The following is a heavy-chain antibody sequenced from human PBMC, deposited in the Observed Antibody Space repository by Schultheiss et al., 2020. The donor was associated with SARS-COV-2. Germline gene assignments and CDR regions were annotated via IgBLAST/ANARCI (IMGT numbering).Heavy chain of an antibody. V-gene: IGHV3-21*04. Sequence: GGSLRLSCAASGFTFSSYSMNWVRQAPGKGLEWVSSISSSSSYIYYADSVKGRFTISRDNAKNSLYLQMNSLRAEDTAVYYCARATTFNDYYDSSGYYYGAYYFDYWGQGTLVTVSS. CDR3: ARATTFNDYYDSSGYYYGAYYFDY. CDR1: GFTFSSYS. CDR2: ISSSSSYI. J-gene: IGHJ4*02. D-gene: IGHD3-22*01.